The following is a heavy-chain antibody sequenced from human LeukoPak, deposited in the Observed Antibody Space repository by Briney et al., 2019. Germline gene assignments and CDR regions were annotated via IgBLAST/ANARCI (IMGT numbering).Heavy chain of an antibody. Sequence: SETLSLTCAVYGGSFSGYYWSWIRQPPGKGLEWIGEINHSGSTNYNPSLKSRITISVDTSKSQFSLNVSSVTAADTAVYYCATSRTYYYDSSGYYYGGNWFDPWGQGTLVTVSS. CDR2: INHSGST. J-gene: IGHJ5*02. D-gene: IGHD3-22*01. V-gene: IGHV4-34*01. CDR1: GGSFSGYY. CDR3: ATSRTYYYDSSGYYYGGNWFDP.